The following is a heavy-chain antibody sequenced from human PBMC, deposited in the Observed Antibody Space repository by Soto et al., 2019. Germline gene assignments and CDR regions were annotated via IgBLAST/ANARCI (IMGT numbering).Heavy chain of an antibody. Sequence: QLQLQESGPGLVKPSETLSLTCTVSGGSISSSSYYWGWIRQPPGKGLEWLGSIYYSGSTYYNPSLKSRVTLSVDTSKNHFSLQLSSVTAADTAVYYCARLGTYYQPYNWFDPWGQGTLVTVSS. CDR1: GGSISSSSYY. CDR2: IYYSGST. CDR3: ARLGTYYQPYNWFDP. D-gene: IGHD3-10*01. J-gene: IGHJ5*02. V-gene: IGHV4-39*02.